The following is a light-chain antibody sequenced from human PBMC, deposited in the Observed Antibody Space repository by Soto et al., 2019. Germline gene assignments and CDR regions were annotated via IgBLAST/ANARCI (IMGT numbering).Light chain of an antibody. J-gene: IGKJ2*01. CDR1: QDISNN. V-gene: IGKV1-33*01. CDR2: DAS. CDR3: QQYDDLPRT. Sequence: DIQMTQSPSSLSASVGDRVTITCQASQDISNNLQWYQVKPGKAPKLLIYDASNLETGVPSRFSGGGSGRDFTFTINSLEPEDVATYYCQQYDDLPRTFGQGTKLQVK.